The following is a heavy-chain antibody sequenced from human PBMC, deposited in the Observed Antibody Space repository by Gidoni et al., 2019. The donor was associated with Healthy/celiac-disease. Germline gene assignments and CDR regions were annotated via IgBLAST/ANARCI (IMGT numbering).Heavy chain of an antibody. CDR3: AKGPLSATPFDY. CDR2: ISGSGGST. J-gene: IGHJ4*02. D-gene: IGHD2-15*01. CDR1: GFTFSSYA. Sequence: EVQLLESGGGLVQPGGSLRLSCAVSGFTFSSYAMSWVRQAPGKGLAWVSAISGSGGSTYYADSVKGRFTISRDNSKNTLYLQMNSLRAEDTAVYYCAKGPLSATPFDYWGQGTLVTVSS. V-gene: IGHV3-23*01.